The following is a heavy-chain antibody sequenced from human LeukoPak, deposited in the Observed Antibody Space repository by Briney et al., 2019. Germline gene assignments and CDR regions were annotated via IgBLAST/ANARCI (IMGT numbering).Heavy chain of an antibody. J-gene: IGHJ5*02. V-gene: IGHV3-21*01. CDR2: ISSSSSYI. D-gene: IGHD6-19*01. CDR3: ARSPDSSGWYRWFDP. CDR1: GFTFSSYS. Sequence: GGSLRLSCAASGFTFSSYSMNWVRQAPGKGLEWVSSISSSSSYIYYADSVKGRFTISRDNAKNSLYLQMNSLRAEDTAVYYCARSPDSSGWYRWFDPWGQGTLVTVSS.